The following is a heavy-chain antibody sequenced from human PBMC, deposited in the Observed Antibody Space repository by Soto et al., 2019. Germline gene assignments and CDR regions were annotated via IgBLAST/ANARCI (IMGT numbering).Heavy chain of an antibody. D-gene: IGHD1-20*01. J-gene: IGHJ4*02. CDR3: TRSYNWNDEDFDY. Sequence: GGSLRLSCTASGFTFGDYAMSWFRQAPGKGLEWVGFIRSKAYGGTTEYAASVKGRFTISRDDSKSIAYLQMNSLKTEDTAVYYCTRSYNWNDEDFDYWGQGTLVTVPQ. CDR1: GFTFGDYA. CDR2: IRSKAYGGTT. V-gene: IGHV3-49*03.